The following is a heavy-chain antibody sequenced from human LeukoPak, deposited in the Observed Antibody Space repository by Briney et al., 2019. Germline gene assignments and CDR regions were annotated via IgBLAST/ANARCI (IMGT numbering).Heavy chain of an antibody. CDR2: MNLNSSNT. J-gene: IGHJ6*02. CDR3: ALSHYGDYYDDGMDV. CDR1: GYTFTSCD. D-gene: IGHD4-17*01. V-gene: IGHV1-8*01. Sequence: ASVTVSCKASGYTFTSCDINWVRNPTGQGLEWMGWMNLNSSNTGDAQKYQGRVTMTMNTSISTAYMELSSLRSEDTAVYYCALSHYGDYYDDGMDVWGQGTTVTVSS.